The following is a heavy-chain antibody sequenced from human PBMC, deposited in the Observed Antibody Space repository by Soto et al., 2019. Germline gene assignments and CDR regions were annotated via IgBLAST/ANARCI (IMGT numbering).Heavy chain of an antibody. CDR2: ISGSGGST. CDR1: GFTFSSYA. J-gene: IGHJ1*01. V-gene: IGHV3-23*01. Sequence: GGSLRLSCAASGFTFSSYAMSWVRQAPGKGLEWVSAISGSGGSTYYADSVKGRFTISRDNSKNTLYLQMNSLRAEDTAVYYCAKDIDYYGSGSYYGTQAAPLAWGQGTLVTVSS. CDR3: AKDIDYYGSGSYYGTQAAPLA. D-gene: IGHD3-10*01.